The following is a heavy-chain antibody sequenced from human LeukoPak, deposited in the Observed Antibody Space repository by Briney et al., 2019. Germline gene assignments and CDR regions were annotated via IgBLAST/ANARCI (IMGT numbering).Heavy chain of an antibody. D-gene: IGHD1-26*01. V-gene: IGHV1-18*04. CDR1: GYTFTGYY. Sequence: ASVKVSCKASGYTFTGYYMHWVRQAPGQGLEWMGWISGYNGNTNYAQKVQGRVTMTTDTSTSTAYMELRSLRSDDTAVYYCARDTKRSRARWENLGFDPWGQGTLVTVSS. CDR3: ARDTKRSRARWENLGFDP. CDR2: ISGYNGNT. J-gene: IGHJ5*02.